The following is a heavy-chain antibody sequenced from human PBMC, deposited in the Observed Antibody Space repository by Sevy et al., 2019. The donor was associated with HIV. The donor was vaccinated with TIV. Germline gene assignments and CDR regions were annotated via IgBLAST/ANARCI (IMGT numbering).Heavy chain of an antibody. J-gene: IGHJ6*02. D-gene: IGHD2-2*01. CDR3: ARIKGASSSYAMDV. CDR2: IYRAGTT. CDR1: GLTVGSLS. V-gene: IGHV3-53*01. Sequence: GGSLRLSCVASGLTVGSLSINWVRQAPGKGLEWVSLIYRAGTTFYSDSVKGRFTISRDNSNNTLDLQMNSLRAEDTAIYYCARIKGASSSYAMDVWGHGTTVTVSS.